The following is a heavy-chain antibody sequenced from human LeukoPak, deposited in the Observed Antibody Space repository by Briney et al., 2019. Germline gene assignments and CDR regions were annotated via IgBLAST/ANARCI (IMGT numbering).Heavy chain of an antibody. D-gene: IGHD1-1*01. CDR2: INHSGST. CDR1: GGSFSGYY. CDR3: ARDERRAHLAFDI. J-gene: IGHJ3*02. V-gene: IGHV4-34*01. Sequence: PSETLSLTCAVYGGSFSGYYWSWIRQPPGKGLEWIGEINHSGSTNYNPSLKSRVTISVDTSKNQFSLKLSSVTAADTAVYYCARDERRAHLAFDIWGQGTMVTVSS.